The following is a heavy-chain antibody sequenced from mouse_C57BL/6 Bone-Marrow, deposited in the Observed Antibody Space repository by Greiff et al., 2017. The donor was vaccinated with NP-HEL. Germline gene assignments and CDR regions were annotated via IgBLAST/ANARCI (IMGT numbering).Heavy chain of an antibody. D-gene: IGHD2-3*01. CDR3: TRDRNYYFDS. CDR2: IDPENGDT. Sequence: EVQLQQSGAELVRPGASVKLSCTASGFNIKDDYMHWVKQRPEQGLEWIGWIDPENGDTEYASKFQGKATITADTSSNTAYLQLSSLTSEDTAVYYSTRDRNYYFDSWGQGTTLTESS. J-gene: IGHJ2*01. V-gene: IGHV14-4*01. CDR1: GFNIKDDY.